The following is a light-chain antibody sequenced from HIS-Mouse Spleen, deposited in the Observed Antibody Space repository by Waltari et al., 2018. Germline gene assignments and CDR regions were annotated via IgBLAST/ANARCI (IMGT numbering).Light chain of an antibody. V-gene: IGLV2-23*01. CDR2: EGS. Sequence: QSALTQPASVSGSPGQSIPISCPGTSSDVGLYNLVSWYQQHPGKAPKLMIYEGSKRPSGVSNRFSGSKSGNTASLTISGLQAEDEADYYCCSYAGSSTWVFGGGTKLTVL. J-gene: IGLJ3*02. CDR1: SSDVGLYNL. CDR3: CSYAGSSTWV.